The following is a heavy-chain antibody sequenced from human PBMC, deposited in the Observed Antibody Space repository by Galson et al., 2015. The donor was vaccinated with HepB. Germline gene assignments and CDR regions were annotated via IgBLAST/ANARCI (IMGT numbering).Heavy chain of an antibody. V-gene: IGHV1-69*13. CDR1: GGTFSSYA. CDR2: IIPIFGTA. D-gene: IGHD4-17*01. J-gene: IGHJ6*03. Sequence: SVKVSCKASGGTFSSYAISWVRQAPGQGLEWMGGIIPIFGTANYAQKFQGRVTITADESTSTAYMELSSLRSEDTAVYYCARGEGYGDYVPYYYYYMDVWGKGTTVTVSS. CDR3: ARGEGYGDYVPYYYYYMDV.